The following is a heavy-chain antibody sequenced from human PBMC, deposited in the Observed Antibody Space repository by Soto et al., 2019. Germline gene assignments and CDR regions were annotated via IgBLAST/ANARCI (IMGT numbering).Heavy chain of an antibody. CDR3: AASYCSGGRCSAYAMDI. D-gene: IGHD2-15*01. J-gene: IGHJ6*02. V-gene: IGHV4-4*02. CDR2: IYYSGRT. Sequence: QVQLQESGPGLVKPSGTLSLTCAVSGGSINNGNSWSWVRQSPGRGLEWIGEIYYSGRTQYNPSLKSRISISVDNPKNQISLKLTSVTAADTARYYCAASYCSGGRCSAYAMDIWGQGTTDIVSS. CDR1: GGSINNGNS.